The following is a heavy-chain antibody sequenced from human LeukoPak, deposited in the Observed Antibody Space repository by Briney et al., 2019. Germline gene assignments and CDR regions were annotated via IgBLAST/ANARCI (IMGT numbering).Heavy chain of an antibody. CDR1: GFSFDEYA. J-gene: IGHJ4*02. CDR2: TSWNSGSI. CDR3: AKDNDYDRTSFDY. D-gene: IGHD3-22*01. Sequence: GGSLTPSCAASGFSFDEYAMHWVRPAPGKGLEWVSGTSWNSGSIGYADSVKGRFTISRDNAKNSLYLQMNSLRAEDTALYYCAKDNDYDRTSFDYWGQGTLVTVSS. V-gene: IGHV3-9*01.